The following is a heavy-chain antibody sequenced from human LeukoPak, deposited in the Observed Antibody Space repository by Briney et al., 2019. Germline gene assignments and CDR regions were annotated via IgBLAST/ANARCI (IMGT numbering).Heavy chain of an antibody. V-gene: IGHV4-61*02. CDR3: ARGFSTISCYDY. CDR1: GGSITSGNYY. CDR2: INSRGRT. J-gene: IGHJ4*02. D-gene: IGHD2/OR15-2a*01. Sequence: PSQTLSLTCTVSGGSITSGNYYWSWIRQPAGKGLEWIGRINSRGRTNYDPSLKSRVSISVDTSKNYFSLELSSVTAADTAVYYCARGFSTISCYDYWGQGTLVTVSS.